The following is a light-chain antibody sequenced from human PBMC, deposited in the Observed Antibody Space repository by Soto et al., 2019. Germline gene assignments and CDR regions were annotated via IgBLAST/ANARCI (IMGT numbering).Light chain of an antibody. V-gene: IGKV1-39*01. CDR3: QQCYSRPLT. CDR1: QKSSSY. Sequence: DIQLTQSPSSLSASVGDRVTITCRASQKSSSYLNWYQQKPGKDPKLLMYAASRLQSGVPSRFSGSGSGTDFTLTIGSLQTEDVATYYCQQCYSRPLTFGGGTKVEIK. J-gene: IGKJ4*01. CDR2: AAS.